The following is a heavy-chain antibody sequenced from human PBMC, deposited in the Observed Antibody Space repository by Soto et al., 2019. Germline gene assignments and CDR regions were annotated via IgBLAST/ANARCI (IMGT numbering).Heavy chain of an antibody. CDR3: ARGVVPAANWFDP. CDR1: GGTFSSYA. J-gene: IGHJ5*02. Sequence: SVKVSCKASGGTFSSYAISWVRQAPGQGLEWMGGIIPILGTANYAQKFQGRVTITADESTSTAYMELSSLRSEDTAVYYCARGVVPAANWFDPWGQGTLVTVSS. V-gene: IGHV1-69*13. D-gene: IGHD2-2*01. CDR2: IIPILGTA.